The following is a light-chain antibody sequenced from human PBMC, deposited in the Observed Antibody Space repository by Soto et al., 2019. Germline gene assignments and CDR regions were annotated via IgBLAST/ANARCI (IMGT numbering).Light chain of an antibody. V-gene: IGLV2-8*01. J-gene: IGLJ1*01. CDR2: EVS. CDR1: SSDVGAYDF. Sequence: QSVLTQPPSASGSPGQSVTLSCTGTSSDVGAYDFVSWYQQHTGKAPKLVIFEVSKRPSGVPDRFSGSKSGNTASLTVSGLQAEDEADYYCSSYAGSNDFVFGTGTKVTVL. CDR3: SSYAGSNDFV.